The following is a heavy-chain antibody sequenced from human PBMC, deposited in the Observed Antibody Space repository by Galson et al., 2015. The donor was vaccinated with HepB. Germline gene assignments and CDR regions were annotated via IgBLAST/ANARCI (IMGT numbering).Heavy chain of an antibody. CDR1: GGTFNTYS. Sequence: SVKVSCKASGGTFNTYSIRWVRQAPGQGLEWMGGIIPILGAANYALKFQGRVTITAGESTATAYMQLSSLRSEDTAVYYCARELPDEMAAAGSNYFDYWGQGTLVTVSS. V-gene: IGHV1-69*13. CDR3: ARELPDEMAAAGSNYFDY. D-gene: IGHD6-13*01. CDR2: IIPILGAA. J-gene: IGHJ4*02.